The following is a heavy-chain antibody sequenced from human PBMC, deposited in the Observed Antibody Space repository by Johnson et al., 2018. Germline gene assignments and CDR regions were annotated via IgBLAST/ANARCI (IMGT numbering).Heavy chain of an antibody. CDR2: INQDGNEK. V-gene: IGHV3-7*01. J-gene: IGHJ3*02. Sequence: VQLVESGGGLVQRGGSLRLSCAVSGFTFNSYWMTWVRQAPGKGLEWVANINQDGNEKYYLDSVRGRFTISRDIAGNSLYLQMNSLRAEDTAVLYCARRYDSSGHYYRPGDFDIWGQGTMGTISS. CDR1: GFTFNSYW. CDR3: ARRYDSSGHYYRPGDFDI. D-gene: IGHD3-22*01.